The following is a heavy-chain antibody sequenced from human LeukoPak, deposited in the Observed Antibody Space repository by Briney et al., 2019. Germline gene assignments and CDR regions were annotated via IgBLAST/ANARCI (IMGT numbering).Heavy chain of an antibody. CDR1: GYSFTRYW. V-gene: IGHV5-51*01. Sequence: GESLNISCKGSGYSFTRYWIGWVRQMPGKGLEWMGIIYPGDSDTRYSPSFQGQVTISADKSISTAYLQWSSLKASDPAIDYCPRRHVGEPTNYYYYMDVWGKGTTVTVSS. J-gene: IGHJ6*03. D-gene: IGHD3-16*01. CDR2: IYPGDSDT. CDR3: PRRHVGEPTNYYYYMDV.